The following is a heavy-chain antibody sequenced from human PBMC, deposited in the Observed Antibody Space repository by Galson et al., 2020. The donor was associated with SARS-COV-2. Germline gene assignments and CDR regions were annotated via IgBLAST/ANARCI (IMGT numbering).Heavy chain of an antibody. J-gene: IGHJ6*02. CDR3: AKAQQEYYDILTGTLYYYDMDV. D-gene: IGHD3-9*01. CDR2: ISGSGGST. V-gene: IGHV3-23*01. Sequence: GGSLRLSCAASGFTFSSYAMSWVRQAPGKGLEWVSAISGSGGSTYYADSVKGRFTISRDNSKNTLYLQMNSLRAEDTAVYYCAKAQQEYYDILTGTLYYYDMDVWGQGTTVTVSS. CDR1: GFTFSSYA.